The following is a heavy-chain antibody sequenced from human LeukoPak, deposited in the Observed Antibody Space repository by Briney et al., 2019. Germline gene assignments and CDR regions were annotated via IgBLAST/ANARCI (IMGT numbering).Heavy chain of an antibody. D-gene: IGHD3-9*01. Sequence: GGSLRLSCAGSGFTFSSYAMNWVRQAPGKGLEWVSGISGSGGNTYYADSVKGRFTISRDSSKNTLYLQMKSLRAEDTAAYYCAKSPLRYFDWYLDYWGQGTLVTVSS. V-gene: IGHV3-23*01. J-gene: IGHJ4*02. CDR1: GFTFSSYA. CDR2: ISGSGGNT. CDR3: AKSPLRYFDWYLDY.